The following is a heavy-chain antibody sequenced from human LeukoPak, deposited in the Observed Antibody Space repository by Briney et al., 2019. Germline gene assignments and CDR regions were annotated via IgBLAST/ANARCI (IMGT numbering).Heavy chain of an antibody. Sequence: GGSLRLSCAASGFTFSSYAMSWVRQAPGKGLEWVSAISGSGGSTYYADSVKGRFTISRDSSKNTLYLQMNSLRAEDTAVYYCAKYRKRGYSGYGFDYWGQGTLVTVSS. CDR1: GFTFSSYA. J-gene: IGHJ4*02. CDR3: AKYRKRGYSGYGFDY. CDR2: ISGSGGST. D-gene: IGHD5-12*01. V-gene: IGHV3-23*01.